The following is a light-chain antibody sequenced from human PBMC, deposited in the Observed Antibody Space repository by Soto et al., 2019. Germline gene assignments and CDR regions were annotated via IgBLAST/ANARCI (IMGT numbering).Light chain of an antibody. CDR1: GSDVGGYNY. J-gene: IGLJ3*02. CDR2: EVS. V-gene: IGLV2-14*01. CDR3: SSYTSSSSLKWV. Sequence: QSALTQPASVSGSPGQSITISCTGTGSDVGGYNYVSWYQQHPGKAPKLMIYEVSNRPSGVSNRFSGAKSGNTASLTISGLQAEDEAGYYCSSYTSSSSLKWVFGGGTKLTVL.